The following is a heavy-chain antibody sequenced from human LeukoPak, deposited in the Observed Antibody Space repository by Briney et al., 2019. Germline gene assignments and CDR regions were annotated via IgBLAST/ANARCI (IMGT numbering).Heavy chain of an antibody. CDR1: GYTFTSYG. V-gene: IGHV1-18*01. D-gene: IGHD3-22*01. CDR3: ARGDSDDSRGSWFDP. Sequence: GASVKVSCKASGYTFTSYGISWVRQAPGQGLEWMGWISAYNGNTNYAQRLQGRVTMTTDTSTSTAYMELRSLRSDDTAVYYCARGDSDDSRGSWFDPWGQGTLVTVSS. J-gene: IGHJ5*02. CDR2: ISAYNGNT.